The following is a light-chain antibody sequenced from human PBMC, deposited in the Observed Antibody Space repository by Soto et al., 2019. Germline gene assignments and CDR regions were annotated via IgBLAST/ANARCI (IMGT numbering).Light chain of an antibody. J-gene: IGLJ1*01. CDR2: DVS. CDR3: NSFTTSSTYV. Sequence: QSVLTQPASVSGSPPQSISISCTGTTSDVCRYNYVSWYQQHPGKAPKLMIDDVSYRPSWVSNRFSGSKSGITASLTISGLQAEDEADYYCNSFTTSSTYVFGTGT. V-gene: IGLV2-14*03. CDR1: TSDVCRYNY.